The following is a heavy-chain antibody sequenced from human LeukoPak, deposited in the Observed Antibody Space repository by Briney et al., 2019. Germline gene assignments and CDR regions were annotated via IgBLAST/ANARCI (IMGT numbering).Heavy chain of an antibody. CDR3: ARVYCGGGCYSGYYGMDV. J-gene: IGHJ6*02. D-gene: IGHD2-21*02. V-gene: IGHV3-21*01. CDR2: ISSSSSYI. CDR1: GFTFSIYN. Sequence: GGSLRLSCAASGFTFSIYNMNWVRQAPGKGLEWVSSISSSSSYIYYADSLKGRFTISRDNAKNSLYLQMNSLRAEDTAMYYCARVYCGGGCYSGYYGMDVWGQGTMVTVSS.